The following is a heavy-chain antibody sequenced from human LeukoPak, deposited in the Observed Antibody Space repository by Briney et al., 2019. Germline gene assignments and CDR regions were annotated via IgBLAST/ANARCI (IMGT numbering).Heavy chain of an antibody. CDR1: GFTFSNHG. CDR3: ALDLAAARLDF. V-gene: IGHV3-33*01. J-gene: IGHJ4*02. Sequence: GRSLRLSCAASGFTFSNHGMHWVRQAPGKGLEWVANIWYDGSQEYYADTVKGRFTISRDISKTTLYLQMSSLRAEDTAVYYCALDLAAARLDFRGQGTLVTVSS. CDR2: IWYDGSQE. D-gene: IGHD6-6*01.